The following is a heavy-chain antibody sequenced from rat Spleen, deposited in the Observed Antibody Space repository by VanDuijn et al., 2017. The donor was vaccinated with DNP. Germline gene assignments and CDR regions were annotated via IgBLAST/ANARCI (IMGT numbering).Heavy chain of an antibody. Sequence: EVQLVESGGGLVQPGKSLKLSCVASGFIFSNYWMTWIRQAPGKGLAWVASISRTGDNTYYSDSVKGRFSLSRDNAKNTQYLQMDSLRSEDTATYYCARHGTEAPFDYWGQGVMVTVSS. CDR1: GFIFSNYW. J-gene: IGHJ2*01. V-gene: IGHV5-31*01. CDR2: ISRTGDNT. D-gene: IGHD1-11*01. CDR3: ARHGTEAPFDY.